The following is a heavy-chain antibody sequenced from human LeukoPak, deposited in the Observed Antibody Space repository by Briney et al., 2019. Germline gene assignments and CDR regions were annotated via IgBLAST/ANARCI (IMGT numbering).Heavy chain of an antibody. CDR1: GFTFSDDY. CDR2: ISTSGRTI. V-gene: IGHV3-11*04. Sequence: PGGSLRLSCAASGFTFSDDYMHWIRQAPGKGLEWISFISTSGRTIHYADSVKGRFTISRDNAKNSLYLQMNSLRAEDTAVYYCARDRGGSYSAIDYWGQGTLVTVSS. J-gene: IGHJ4*02. CDR3: ARDRGGSYSAIDY. D-gene: IGHD1-26*01.